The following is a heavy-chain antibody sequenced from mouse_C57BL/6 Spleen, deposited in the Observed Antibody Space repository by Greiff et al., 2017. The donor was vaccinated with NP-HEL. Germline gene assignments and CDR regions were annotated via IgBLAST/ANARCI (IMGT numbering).Heavy chain of an antibody. D-gene: IGHD1-2*01. J-gene: IGHJ2*01. CDR3: AREGGYYGLYFDY. CDR2: INPNNGGT. CDR1: GYTFTDYN. Sequence: VQLQQSGPELVKPGASVKMSCKASGYTFTDYNMHWVKQSHGKSLEWIGYINPNNGGTSYNQKFKGKATLTVNKSSSTAYMELRSLTSEDSAVYYCAREGGYYGLYFDYWGQGTTRTVSS. V-gene: IGHV1-22*01.